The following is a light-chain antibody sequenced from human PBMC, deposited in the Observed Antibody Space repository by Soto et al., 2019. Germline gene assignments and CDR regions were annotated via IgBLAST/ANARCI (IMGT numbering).Light chain of an antibody. Sequence: QSALTQPRSVSGSPGQSVTISCTGTSSDVGGYNYVSWYQQHPGKAPKLMIFDVSKRPSGVPDRFAGPKSGNTASLTISGLQAEDEADYYCCSYVGWYSLIFGGGTKVTVL. CDR2: DVS. V-gene: IGLV2-11*01. CDR3: CSYVGWYSLI. J-gene: IGLJ2*01. CDR1: SSDVGGYNY.